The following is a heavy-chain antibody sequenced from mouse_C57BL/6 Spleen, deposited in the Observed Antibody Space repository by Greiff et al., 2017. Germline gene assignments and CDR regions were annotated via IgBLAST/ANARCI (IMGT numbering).Heavy chain of an antibody. V-gene: IGHV14-4*01. J-gene: IGHJ2*01. CDR3: TTSRITTVAPDY. Sequence: EVQLVESGAELVRPGASVKLSCTASGFNIKDDYMHWVQQRPEQGLEWIGWSDPENGDTDYASTFKGKATITADTSSNTAYLQLSSLTSEDTAVKYGTTSRITTVAPDYWGQGTTLTVSS. D-gene: IGHD1-1*01. CDR2: SDPENGDT. CDR1: GFNIKDDY.